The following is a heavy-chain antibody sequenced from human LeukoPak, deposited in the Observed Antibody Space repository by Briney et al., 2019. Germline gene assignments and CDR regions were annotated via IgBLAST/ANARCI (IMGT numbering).Heavy chain of an antibody. V-gene: IGHV3-23*01. D-gene: IGHD5-18*01. CDR2: ISADSATT. J-gene: IGHJ4*02. Sequence: GGSLRLSCAASGFNFGSYSMTWVRQAPGKGLEWVSVISADSATTFYADSVKGRFTISRDNSKNTLYLQMNSLRAEDTAVYYCAKDLGRIQLWPSFDYWGQGTLVTVSS. CDR1: GFNFGSYS. CDR3: AKDLGRIQLWPSFDY.